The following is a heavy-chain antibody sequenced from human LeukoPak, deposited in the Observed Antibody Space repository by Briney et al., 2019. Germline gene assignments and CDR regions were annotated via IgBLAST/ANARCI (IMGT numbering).Heavy chain of an antibody. D-gene: IGHD4-17*01. CDR1: GFTFSSYS. CDR2: ISSSSSYI. CDR3: ARAHWGYGDFFDY. Sequence: GGSLRLSCAASGFTFSSYSMNWVRQAPGKGLEWVSSISSSSSYIYYADSVKGRFTISRDNAKNSLYPQMNSLRAEDTAVYYCARAHWGYGDFFDYWGQGTLVTVSS. V-gene: IGHV3-21*01. J-gene: IGHJ4*02.